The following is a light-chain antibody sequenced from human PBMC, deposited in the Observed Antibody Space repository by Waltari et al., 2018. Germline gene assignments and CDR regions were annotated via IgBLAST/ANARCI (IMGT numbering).Light chain of an antibody. CDR3: SSRDTDGKHWV. CDR2: RKN. V-gene: IGLV3-19*01. Sequence: SSELTQEPDVSVALGQTVNITCLGDSLRLFFASWYHQAPRQAPRLIIYRKNDRPSVLPGRCSGSYSGDTSSVTITGAQTEDEGHYYCSSRDTDGKHWVFGGGTKLTV. J-gene: IGLJ3*02. CDR1: SLRLFF.